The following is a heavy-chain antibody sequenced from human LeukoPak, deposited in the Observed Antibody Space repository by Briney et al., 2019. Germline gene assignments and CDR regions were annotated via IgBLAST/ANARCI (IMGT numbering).Heavy chain of an antibody. CDR2: IYHSGNT. Sequence: SETLSLTCTVSGYSISSGYYWGWLRQPPGKGLEWIGSIYHSGNTYYKSPLKSRVTISVDTSKNQFSLKLNSVTAADTAVYYCARLNYGDIDYWGQGTLVTVSS. CDR3: ARLNYGDIDY. D-gene: IGHD4-17*01. V-gene: IGHV4-38-2*02. J-gene: IGHJ4*02. CDR1: GYSISSGYY.